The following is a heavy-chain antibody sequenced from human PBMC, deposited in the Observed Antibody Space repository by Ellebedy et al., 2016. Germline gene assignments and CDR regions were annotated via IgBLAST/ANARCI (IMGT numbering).Heavy chain of an antibody. V-gene: IGHV3-74*01. J-gene: IGHJ5*02. CDR1: GFTFSSYW. CDR2: INSDGSST. Sequence: GESLKISCAASGFTFSSYWMHWVRQAPGKGLVWVSRINSDGSSTSYADSVKGRFTISRDNAKNTLYLQMNSLRAEDTAVYYCAREAFLDGYNRALFDPWGQGTLVTVSS. D-gene: IGHD5-24*01. CDR3: AREAFLDGYNRALFDP.